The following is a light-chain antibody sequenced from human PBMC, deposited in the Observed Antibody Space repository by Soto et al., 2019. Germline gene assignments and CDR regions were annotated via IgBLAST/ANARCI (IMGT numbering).Light chain of an antibody. CDR3: SSYAGSNNLRV. CDR1: SSDVGGYNY. Sequence: QSALTQPPSASGSPGQSVTISCTGTSSDVGGYNYVSWYQQHPGKVPKLMIYEVSKRPSGVPDRFSGSKSGNTASLTVSGLQAEDDADYYCSSYAGSNNLRVFGGGTNVTVL. V-gene: IGLV2-8*01. J-gene: IGLJ3*02. CDR2: EVS.